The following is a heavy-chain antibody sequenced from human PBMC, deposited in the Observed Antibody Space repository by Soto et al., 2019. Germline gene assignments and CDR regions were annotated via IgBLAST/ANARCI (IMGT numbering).Heavy chain of an antibody. V-gene: IGHV3-23*01. D-gene: IGHD3-10*01. CDR3: AKAYYYGSGSYRHSAFDI. CDR2: ISGSGGST. Sequence: GGSLRLSCAACGFTFSSYSISWVRQAPWKGLEWVSVISGSGGSTYYADSVKGRFTISRDNSKNTLYLQMNSLRAEDTAVYYCAKAYYYGSGSYRHSAFDIWGQRTMVTVSS. CDR1: GFTFSSYS. J-gene: IGHJ3*02.